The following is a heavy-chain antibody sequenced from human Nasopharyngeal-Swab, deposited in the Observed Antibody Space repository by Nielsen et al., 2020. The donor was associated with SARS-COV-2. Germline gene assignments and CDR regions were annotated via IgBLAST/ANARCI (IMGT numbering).Heavy chain of an antibody. Sequence: GESLKISCAASGFTFSGSTMHWVRQASGKGLEWVGRIRSKADNYATAYAASVKGRFILSRDDSKTTAYLQMNSLKTEDTAVYYCARVNPVSGSYYDAFDIWGQGTMVTVSS. J-gene: IGHJ3*02. CDR2: IRSKADNYAT. V-gene: IGHV3-73*01. D-gene: IGHD1-26*01. CDR3: ARVNPVSGSYYDAFDI. CDR1: GFTFSGST.